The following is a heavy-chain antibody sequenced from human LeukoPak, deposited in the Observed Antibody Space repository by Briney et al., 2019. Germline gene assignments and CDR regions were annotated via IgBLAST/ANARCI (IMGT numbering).Heavy chain of an antibody. CDR2: INPNSGGT. D-gene: IGHD6-19*01. V-gene: IGHV1-2*02. CDR1: GYTLTELS. CDR3: ARGSSGWYPHFDY. J-gene: IGHJ4*02. Sequence: ASVKVSCKVSGYTLTELSMHWVRQAPGQGLEWMGWINPNSGGTNYAQKFQGRVTMTRDTSISTAYMELSRGRSDDTAVYYCARGSSGWYPHFDYWGQGTLVTVSS.